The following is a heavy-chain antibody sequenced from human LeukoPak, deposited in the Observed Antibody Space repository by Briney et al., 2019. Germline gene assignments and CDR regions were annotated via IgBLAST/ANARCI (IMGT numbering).Heavy chain of an antibody. Sequence: GGSLRLSCAASGFTFSSYWMSWVRQAPGKGLEWVANIKQDGSEKYYVDSVKGRFTISRDNSKNTLYLQMNSLRAEDTAVYYCARDPSVTIFGVVIPYYFDYWGQGTLVTVSS. CDR2: IKQDGSEK. D-gene: IGHD3-3*01. J-gene: IGHJ4*02. V-gene: IGHV3-7*01. CDR3: ARDPSVTIFGVVIPYYFDY. CDR1: GFTFSSYW.